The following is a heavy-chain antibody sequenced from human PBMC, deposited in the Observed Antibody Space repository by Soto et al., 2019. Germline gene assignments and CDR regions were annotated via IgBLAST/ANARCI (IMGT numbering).Heavy chain of an antibody. D-gene: IGHD1-1*01. CDR3: AGTYVPGIAGFDP. CDR2: MSGDGKTI. CDR1: GFTFSNYF. J-gene: IGHJ5*02. V-gene: IGHV3-74*01. Sequence: GGSLRLSCAASGFTFSNYFMHWVRQVPGEGLVWVSRMSGDGKTISYADSVKGRFTISRGNAKNTLYLQMNSLRVEDTAVYYCAGTYVPGIAGFDPWGQGTLVTVSS.